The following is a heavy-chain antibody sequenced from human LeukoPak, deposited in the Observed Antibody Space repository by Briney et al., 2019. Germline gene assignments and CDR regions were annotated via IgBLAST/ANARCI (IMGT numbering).Heavy chain of an antibody. CDR3: AKGAIAVAGTKDYFDY. CDR1: GFTFSSFT. D-gene: IGHD6-19*01. J-gene: IGHJ4*02. CDR2: ISWNSGSI. Sequence: GGSLRLSCAASGFTFSSFTMNWVRQAPGKGLEWVSGISWNSGSIGYADSVKGRFTISRDNAKNSLYLQMNSLRAEDTALYYCAKGAIAVAGTKDYFDYWGQGTLVTVSS. V-gene: IGHV3-9*01.